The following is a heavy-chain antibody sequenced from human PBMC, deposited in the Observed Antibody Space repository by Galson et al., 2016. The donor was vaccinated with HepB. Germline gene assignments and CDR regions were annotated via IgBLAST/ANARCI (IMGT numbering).Heavy chain of an antibody. Sequence: TLSLTCSVSDGSIRRGGYYWSWIRQHPGKGLAWIGYIPNTGGSQYNPSLKSRVTISLDTSKNHFSLRLTSLTAADTAVYYCSRGRGYTYGYGRYFHYWDQGTLVTVSS. J-gene: IGHJ4*02. V-gene: IGHV4-31*03. D-gene: IGHD5-18*01. CDR3: SRGRGYTYGYGRYFHY. CDR2: IPNTGGS. CDR1: DGSIRRGGYY.